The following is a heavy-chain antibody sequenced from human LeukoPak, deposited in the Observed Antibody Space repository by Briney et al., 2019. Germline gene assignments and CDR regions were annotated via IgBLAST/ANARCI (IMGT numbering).Heavy chain of an antibody. Sequence: ASLKVSCKASGYTFTGSYIHWVRQAPGQGLEWMGWINPINGDTRYAQKFKAGVTMTRDTSISTAYMEVSSLTSDDTAFYYCARVGPGSYSDWGQGTLVTVSS. D-gene: IGHD1-26*01. V-gene: IGHV1-2*02. CDR3: ARVGPGSYSD. CDR2: INPINGDT. CDR1: GYTFTGSY. J-gene: IGHJ4*02.